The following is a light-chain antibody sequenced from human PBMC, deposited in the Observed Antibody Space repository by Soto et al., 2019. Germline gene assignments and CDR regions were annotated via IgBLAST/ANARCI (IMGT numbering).Light chain of an antibody. J-gene: IGLJ1*01. CDR3: SSYTSSSTYV. CDR2: EVS. Sequence: QSALTQPASESGSPGQSITISCTGTSSDVGGYNYVSWYQQHPGKAPKLMIYEVSNRPSGVSNRFSGSKSGNTASLTISGLQAEDEADYYCSSYTSSSTYVFGTGTKVTLL. V-gene: IGLV2-14*01. CDR1: SSDVGGYNY.